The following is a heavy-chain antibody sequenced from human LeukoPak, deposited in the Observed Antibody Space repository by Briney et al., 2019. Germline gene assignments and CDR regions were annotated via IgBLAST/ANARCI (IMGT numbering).Heavy chain of an antibody. CDR3: TTVKFGEVTSFAD. Sequence: PGGSLRLSCAASGFSVSDAWMSWVRQAPGKGLECVGRIRSKTDGGTTDYAAPVKDRFTISRDDSKNTLYLQMDSLKTEDTAVYYCTTVKFGEVTSFADRGQGTWSPSPQ. CDR2: IRSKTDGGTT. V-gene: IGHV3-15*01. D-gene: IGHD3-10*01. J-gene: IGHJ4*02. CDR1: GFSVSDAW.